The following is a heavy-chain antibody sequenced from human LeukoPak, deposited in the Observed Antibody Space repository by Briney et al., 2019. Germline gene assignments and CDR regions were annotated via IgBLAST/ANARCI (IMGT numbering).Heavy chain of an antibody. V-gene: IGHV4-34*01. CDR3: ARDPSPTGGALDI. D-gene: IGHD1-1*01. CDR1: GGSFSGYY. J-gene: IGHJ3*02. Sequence: SETLSLTCAVYGGSFSGYYWSWIRQPPGKGLEWIGEINHSGSTNYNPSLKSRVTISVDTSKNQFSLKLSSVTAADTAVYYCARDPSPTGGALDIWGQGTMVTVSS. CDR2: INHSGST.